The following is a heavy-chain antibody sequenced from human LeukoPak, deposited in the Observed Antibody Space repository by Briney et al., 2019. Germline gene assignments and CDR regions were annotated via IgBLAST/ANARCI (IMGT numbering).Heavy chain of an antibody. Sequence: SVKDSCKPSGGTFIIYAISCVRQTPGQGLEWIGGIIPIFGIANYGQKFQGRVTITADESTSTAYMVLSSLRAEDTAVYYCASRNSSGYCYWGQGTLVTVSS. V-gene: IGHV1-69*13. J-gene: IGHJ4*02. CDR1: GGTFIIYA. D-gene: IGHD3-22*01. CDR3: ASRNSSGYCY. CDR2: IIPIFGIA.